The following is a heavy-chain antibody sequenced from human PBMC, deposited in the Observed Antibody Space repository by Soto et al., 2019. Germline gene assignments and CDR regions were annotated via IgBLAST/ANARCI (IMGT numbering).Heavy chain of an antibody. CDR2: ISGNGAYT. Sequence: GGSLRLSCAASGFTFGNYAMSWVRQAPGRGLEWLSTISGNGAYTYYADSVKGRFTIPRDNSKKTLYLQMTGLRAEDTAIYFCAKAIALADFDYWGQGALFTVAS. D-gene: IGHD6-19*01. CDR1: GFTFGNYA. V-gene: IGHV3-23*01. CDR3: AKAIALADFDY. J-gene: IGHJ4*02.